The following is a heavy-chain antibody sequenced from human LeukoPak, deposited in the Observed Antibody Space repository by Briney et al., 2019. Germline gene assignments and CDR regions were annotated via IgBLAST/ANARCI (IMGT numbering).Heavy chain of an antibody. CDR3: ARGLPVVVTAIAQYFQH. V-gene: IGHV1-46*01. Sequence: ASVKVSCMASGYTFTSYYMHWVRQAPGQGLEWMGIINPSGGSTSYAQKFQGRVTMTRDMSTSTVYMELSSLRSEDTAVYYCARGLPVVVTAIAQYFQHWGQGTLVTVSS. CDR2: INPSGGST. CDR1: GYTFTSYY. D-gene: IGHD2-21*02. J-gene: IGHJ1*01.